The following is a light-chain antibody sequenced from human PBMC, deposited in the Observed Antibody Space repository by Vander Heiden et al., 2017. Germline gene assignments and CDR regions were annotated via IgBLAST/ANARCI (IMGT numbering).Light chain of an antibody. CDR1: QSVLYSSNNKNY. V-gene: IGKV4-1*01. J-gene: IGKJ1*01. Sequence: DIVMTQSPDSLAVSLGERATINCKSSQSVLYSSNNKNYLAWYQQKPGQPPKLLIYWASTRASGLPDRFTGSGYGIDFTLTISSRQAEDVPVYYCQQHDSNPPRTFGQGTKVEIK. CDR2: WAS. CDR3: QQHDSNPPRT.